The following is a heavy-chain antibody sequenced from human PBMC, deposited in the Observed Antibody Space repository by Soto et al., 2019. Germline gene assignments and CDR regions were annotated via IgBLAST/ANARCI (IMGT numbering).Heavy chain of an antibody. J-gene: IGHJ6*02. V-gene: IGHV3-30*18. D-gene: IGHD3-22*01. CDR3: AKGLNYYDSSGYYFLPKDYYYGMDV. CDR1: GFTFSSYG. Sequence: PGGSLRLSCAASGFTFSSYGMHWVRQAPGKGLEWVAVISYDGSNKYYADSVKGRFTISRDNSKNTLYLQMNSLRAEDTAVYYCAKGLNYYDSSGYYFLPKDYYYGMDVWAQGTTVTVSS. CDR2: ISYDGSNK.